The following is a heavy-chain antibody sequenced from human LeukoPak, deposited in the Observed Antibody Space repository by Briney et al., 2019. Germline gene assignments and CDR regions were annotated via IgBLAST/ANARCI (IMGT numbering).Heavy chain of an antibody. D-gene: IGHD6-13*01. Sequence: EASVKVSCKASGYTFTSYGISWVRQAPGQGLEWMGWISAYNGNTNYAQKFQGRVTMTRDTSTSTVYMELSSLRSEDTAVYYCARDAHSSSWYDWYFDLWGRGTLVTVSS. CDR1: GYTFTSYG. CDR2: ISAYNGNT. V-gene: IGHV1-18*01. CDR3: ARDAHSSSWYDWYFDL. J-gene: IGHJ2*01.